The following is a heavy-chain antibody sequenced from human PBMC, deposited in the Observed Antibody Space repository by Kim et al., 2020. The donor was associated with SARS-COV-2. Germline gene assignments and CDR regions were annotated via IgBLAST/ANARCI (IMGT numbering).Heavy chain of an antibody. D-gene: IGHD5-12*01. V-gene: IGHV3-48*02. J-gene: IGHJ4*02. CDR3: ARDGPGYSGYDLDY. Sequence: DSVKGRFTITRGNAKNSLYLQMNSLTDEDTAVYYCARDGPGYSGYDLDYWGQGTLVTVSS.